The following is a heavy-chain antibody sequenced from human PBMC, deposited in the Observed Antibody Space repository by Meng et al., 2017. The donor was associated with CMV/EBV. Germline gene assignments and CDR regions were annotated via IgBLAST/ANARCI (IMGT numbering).Heavy chain of an antibody. CDR2: ISWDGGST. V-gene: IGHV3-43*01. J-gene: IGHJ6*02. CDR3: AKGKYTAMVSGMDV. Sequence: GESLKISCAASGFTFDDYTMHWVRQAPGKGLEWVSLISWDGGSTYYADSVKGRFTISRDNSKNSLYLQMNSLRTEDTALYYCAKGKYTAMVSGMDVWGQGTTVTVSS. D-gene: IGHD5-18*01. CDR1: GFTFDDYT.